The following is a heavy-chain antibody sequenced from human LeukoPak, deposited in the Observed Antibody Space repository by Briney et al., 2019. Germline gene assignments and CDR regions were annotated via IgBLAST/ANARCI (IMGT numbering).Heavy chain of an antibody. Sequence: SETQSLTCAVYGGSFSGYYWSWIRQPPGKGLEWIGEINHSGSTNYNPSLKSRVTISVDTSKNQFSLKLSSVTAADTAVYYCARQGDSSGYYRAFDYWGQGTLVTVSS. CDR1: GGSFSGYY. J-gene: IGHJ4*02. CDR2: INHSGST. D-gene: IGHD3-22*01. V-gene: IGHV4-34*01. CDR3: ARQGDSSGYYRAFDY.